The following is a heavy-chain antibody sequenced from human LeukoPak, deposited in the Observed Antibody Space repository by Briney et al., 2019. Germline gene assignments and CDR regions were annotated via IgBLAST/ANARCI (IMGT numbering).Heavy chain of an antibody. V-gene: IGHV3-30*18. CDR3: AKDKGREVTTDLFDY. CDR2: ISYDGSNK. J-gene: IGHJ4*02. Sequence: QTGGSLRLSCAASGFTFSSYSMNWVRQAPGKGLEWVAVISYDGSNKYYADSVKGRFTISRDNSKNTLYLQMNSLRAEDTAVYYCAKDKGREVTTDLFDYWGQGTLVTVSS. D-gene: IGHD4-17*01. CDR1: GFTFSSYS.